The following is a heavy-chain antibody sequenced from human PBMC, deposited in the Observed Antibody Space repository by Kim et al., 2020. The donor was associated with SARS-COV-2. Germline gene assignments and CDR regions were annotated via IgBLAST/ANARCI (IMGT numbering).Heavy chain of an antibody. Sequence: GGSLRLSCAASGFTFDHYAMHWVRKAPGKGLEWVSLISADGNRAYFAASVKGRFTISRDNSKNSLYLQINSLRTEDTALYYCTKSHISETYDFDYWGQGTLVTVSS. V-gene: IGHV3-43*02. CDR3: TKSHISETYDFDY. J-gene: IGHJ4*02. D-gene: IGHD3-10*01. CDR2: ISADGNRA. CDR1: GFTFDHYA.